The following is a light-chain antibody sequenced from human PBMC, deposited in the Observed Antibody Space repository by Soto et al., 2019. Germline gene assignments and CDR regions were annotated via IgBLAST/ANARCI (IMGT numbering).Light chain of an antibody. Sequence: DIQMTQSPSSLSASVGDRVTIPCRASQGISNYLAWYQQKPGKVPKLMIYAASTLQAGVPSRFSGSGSGTDFTLTISSLPPEDVATDYCQKYNSAPPWTFGQGTKVEIK. J-gene: IGKJ1*01. CDR1: QGISNY. V-gene: IGKV1-27*01. CDR3: QKYNSAPPWT. CDR2: AAS.